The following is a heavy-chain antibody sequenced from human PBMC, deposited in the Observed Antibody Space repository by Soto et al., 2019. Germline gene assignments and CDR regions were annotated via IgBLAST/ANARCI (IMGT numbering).Heavy chain of an antibody. D-gene: IGHD6-19*01. V-gene: IGHV3-48*01. J-gene: IGHJ6*03. CDR2: ICNSGSTK. CDR1: GFTFSSYG. Sequence: GGSLRLSCAASGFTFSSYGMHWVRQAPGKGLEWVADICNSGSTKYYADSVKGRFTISRDNAKNSLYLQMNSLRAEDTAVYYCARPGYSSGWYGYYYYYMDVWGKGTTVTVSS. CDR3: ARPGYSSGWYGYYYYYMDV.